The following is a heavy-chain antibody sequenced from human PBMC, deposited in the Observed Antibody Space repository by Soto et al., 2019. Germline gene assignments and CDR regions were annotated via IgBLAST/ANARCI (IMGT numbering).Heavy chain of an antibody. CDR3: ARDRDRGDYYYYYMDV. V-gene: IGHV1-3*01. Sequence: QVHLVQSGAEVKKPGASVKISCEASGYPFSDYAIHWVRQAPGQRLEWMGRINAGNGNTEYSQPFQGRLTITRDSSARTAFMELGSLTSDDSAVDFCARDRDRGDYYYYYMDVWGRGTAVIVSS. CDR2: INAGNGNT. J-gene: IGHJ6*03. CDR1: GYPFSDYA. D-gene: IGHD3-10*01.